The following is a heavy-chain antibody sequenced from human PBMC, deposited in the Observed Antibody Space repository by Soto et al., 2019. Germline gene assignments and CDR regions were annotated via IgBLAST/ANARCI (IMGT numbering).Heavy chain of an antibody. CDR1: GGSISSSSYY. V-gene: IGHV4-39*01. J-gene: IGHJ4*02. CDR2: IYYSGST. CDR3: ARLFPEYYDSSGYYYGYYFDY. D-gene: IGHD3-22*01. Sequence: PSETLSLTCTVSGGSISSSSYYWGWIRQPPGKGLEWIGSIYYSGSTYYNPSLKSRVTISVDTPKNQFSLKLSSVTAADTAVYYCARLFPEYYDSSGYYYGYYFDYWGQGTLVTVSS.